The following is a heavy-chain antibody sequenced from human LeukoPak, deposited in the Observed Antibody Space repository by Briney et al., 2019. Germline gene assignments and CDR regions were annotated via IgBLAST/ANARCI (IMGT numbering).Heavy chain of an antibody. CDR1: GLTSGLSFKNYH. J-gene: IGHJ5*02. CDR2: IGSSSSTI. CDR3: AYDIIAAAGINWFDP. Sequence: GGSLRLSCAASGLTSGLSFKNYHMNWVRQAPGKGLEWVSYIGSSSSTIYYGDSVKGRFTISRDNAKNSLYLQMNSLRAEDTAVYYCAYDIIAAAGINWFDPWGQGTLVTVSS. D-gene: IGHD6-13*01. V-gene: IGHV3-48*01.